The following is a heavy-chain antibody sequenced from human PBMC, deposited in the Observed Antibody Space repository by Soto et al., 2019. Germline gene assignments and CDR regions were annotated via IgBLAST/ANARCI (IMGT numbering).Heavy chain of an antibody. CDR1: GASISNYY. J-gene: IGHJ4*02. V-gene: IGHV4-59*01. CDR3: AQTPGGPGFDY. CDR2: IYNGEST. Sequence: QMQLQESGPGLVKPSETMSLTCTASGASISNYYWNWIRQPPGKGLEWIGHIYNGESTNYNPSLKQRVHISVDTSKTQFSLKLGSVTAEATAVYYCAQTPGGPGFDYWGQGILVTVSS.